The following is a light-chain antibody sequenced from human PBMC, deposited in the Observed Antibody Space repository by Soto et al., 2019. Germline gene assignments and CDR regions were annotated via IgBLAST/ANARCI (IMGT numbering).Light chain of an antibody. CDR2: GAS. CDR1: QSVSTN. V-gene: IGKV3-20*01. Sequence: EIVLTQSPGTLSLSPGERATLSCRASQSVSTNVAWYQQKPGQAPRLLIYGASSRATGIPDRFSGSGSGTDFTLTISRLEPEDFAVYYCQQYGSSSWTFGQGTKVDIK. CDR3: QQYGSSSWT. J-gene: IGKJ1*01.